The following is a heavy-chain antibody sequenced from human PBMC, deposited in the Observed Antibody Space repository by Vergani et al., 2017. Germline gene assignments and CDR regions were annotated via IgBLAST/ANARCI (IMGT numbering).Heavy chain of an antibody. CDR2: ISGSGGST. Sequence: EVQLLESGGGLVQPGGSLRLSCAASGFTFSSYAMSWVRQAPGKGLEWVSAISGSGGSTYYADSVKGRFTISRDNSKNTLYLQMNSLIAEDTAVYYCAKVAIITMIVVVKNWYFDLWGRGTLVTVSS. J-gene: IGHJ2*01. CDR3: AKVAIITMIVVVKNWYFDL. D-gene: IGHD3-22*01. V-gene: IGHV3-23*01. CDR1: GFTFSSYA.